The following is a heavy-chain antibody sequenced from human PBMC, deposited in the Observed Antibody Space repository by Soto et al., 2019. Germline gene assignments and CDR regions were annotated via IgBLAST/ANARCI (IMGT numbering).Heavy chain of an antibody. CDR3: AREPATAKPEGVDF. Sequence: ASVKVSCKASGYTFSDYYIHWVRQAPGQGLEWMGWINPNSGGTKYALKFQGGVTMTRDTSITTAYMELSRLRSGDTAVYYCAREPATAKPEGVDFWGQGTLVTVSS. CDR1: GYTFSDYY. CDR2: INPNSGGT. V-gene: IGHV1-2*02. J-gene: IGHJ4*02. D-gene: IGHD1-1*01.